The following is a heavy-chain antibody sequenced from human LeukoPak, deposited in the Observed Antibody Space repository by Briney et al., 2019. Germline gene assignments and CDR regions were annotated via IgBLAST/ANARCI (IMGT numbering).Heavy chain of an antibody. CDR1: GGSFSGYY. J-gene: IGHJ4*02. D-gene: IGHD6-13*01. Sequence: ETLSLTCAVYGGSFSGYYWSWIRQPPGKGLEWVSAISGSGGSTYYADSVKGRFTISRDNSKNTLYLQMNSLRAEDTAVYYCANEGIAGDYWGQGTLVTVSS. V-gene: IGHV3-23*01. CDR2: ISGSGGST. CDR3: ANEGIAGDY.